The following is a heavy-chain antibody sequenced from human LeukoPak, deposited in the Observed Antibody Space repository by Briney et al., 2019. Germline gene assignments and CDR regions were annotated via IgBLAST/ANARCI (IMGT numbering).Heavy chain of an antibody. Sequence: PSETLSLTCTVSGGSISSSSYYWGWIRQPPGKGLEWIGSIYYSGSTYYNPSLKSRVTISVDTSKNQFSLKLSSVTAADTAVYYCARQYTWNYVGYWGQGTLVTVSS. CDR1: GGSISSSSYY. J-gene: IGHJ4*02. D-gene: IGHD1-20*01. V-gene: IGHV4-39*07. CDR3: ARQYTWNYVGY. CDR2: IYYSGST.